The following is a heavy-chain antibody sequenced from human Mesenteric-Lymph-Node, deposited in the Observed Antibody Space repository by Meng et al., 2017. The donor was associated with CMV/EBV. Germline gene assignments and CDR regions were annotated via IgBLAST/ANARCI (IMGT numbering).Heavy chain of an antibody. CDR3: ARRGGELLIDY. J-gene: IGHJ4*02. CDR2: ISSDGSST. D-gene: IGHD3-10*01. V-gene: IGHV3-74*01. Sequence: LSCAASGFTFSSYWMHWVRQAPGKGLVWVSRISSDGSSTSYADSVKGRFTISRDNTKNTLYLQMNSLRGEDTAVYYCARRGGELLIDYWGQGTLVTVSS. CDR1: GFTFSSYW.